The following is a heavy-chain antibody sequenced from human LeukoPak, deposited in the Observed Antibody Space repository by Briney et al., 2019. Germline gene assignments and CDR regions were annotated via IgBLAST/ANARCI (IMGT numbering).Heavy chain of an antibody. CDR1: GFTFSSYS. J-gene: IGHJ4*02. Sequence: KAGGSLRLSCAASGFTFSSYSMNWVRQAPGKGLEWVSSISSSSSYIYYADSVKGRFTISRDNAKNSLYLQMNSLRAEDTAVYYCARVSITMVRGVIPNPLDYWGQGTLVTVSS. CDR3: ARVSITMVRGVIPNPLDY. CDR2: ISSSSSYI. V-gene: IGHV3-21*01. D-gene: IGHD3-10*01.